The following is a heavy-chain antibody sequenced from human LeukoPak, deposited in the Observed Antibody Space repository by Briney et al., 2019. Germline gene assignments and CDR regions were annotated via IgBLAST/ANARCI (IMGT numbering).Heavy chain of an antibody. J-gene: IGHJ4*02. CDR1: GFTFSSYA. Sequence: RGSLRLSCAASGFTFSSYAMSGVRQAPGKGLEWVSYISGSGDSTYYEDSVKGRFTISRDNSKNTLYLQMKSLRAEDTAVYYCAKSLPSWLQALDYRGQGTLVTVSS. CDR3: AKSLPSWLQALDY. CDR2: ISGSGDST. V-gene: IGHV3-23*01. D-gene: IGHD5-12*01.